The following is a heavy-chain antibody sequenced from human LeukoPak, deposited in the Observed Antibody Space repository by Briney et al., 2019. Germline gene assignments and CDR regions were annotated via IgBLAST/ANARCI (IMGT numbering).Heavy chain of an antibody. CDR3: ARDLAKVYGDYDNWFDP. V-gene: IGHV3-74*01. D-gene: IGHD4-17*01. CDR1: GFTFSSYW. J-gene: IGHJ5*02. Sequence: PGGSLRLSCAASGFTFSSYWMHWVRQAPGKGLVWVSRINSAGSSTSYADSVKGRFTISRDNAKNTLYLQMNSLRAEDTAVYYCARDLAKVYGDYDNWFDPWGQGTLVTVSS. CDR2: INSAGSST.